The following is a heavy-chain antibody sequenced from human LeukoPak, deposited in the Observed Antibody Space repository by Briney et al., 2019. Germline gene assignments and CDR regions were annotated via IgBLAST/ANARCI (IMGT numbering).Heavy chain of an antibody. V-gene: IGHV1-69*13. CDR1: GYTFTSYY. D-gene: IGHD3-3*01. J-gene: IGHJ6*03. CDR3: ARVRGVYDFWSEGYMDV. CDR2: IIPIFGTA. Sequence: ASVKVSCKASGYTFTSYYMHWVRQAPGQGLEWMGGIIPIFGTANYAQKFQGRVTITADESTSTAYMELSSLRSEDTAVYYCARVRGVYDFWSEGYMDVWGKGTTVTVSS.